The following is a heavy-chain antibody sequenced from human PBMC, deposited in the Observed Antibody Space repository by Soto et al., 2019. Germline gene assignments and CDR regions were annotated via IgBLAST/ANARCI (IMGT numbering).Heavy chain of an antibody. CDR3: ARARLRAVYAFDI. D-gene: IGHD5-12*01. Sequence: WIWIRQRPGKGLEWIGYIYYSGSTYYSPSLKSRLSISLDTSKNQFSLRLSSVTAADTAMYYCARARLRAVYAFDIWGQGTMVTVSS. V-gene: IGHV4-31*02. CDR2: IYYSGST. J-gene: IGHJ3*02.